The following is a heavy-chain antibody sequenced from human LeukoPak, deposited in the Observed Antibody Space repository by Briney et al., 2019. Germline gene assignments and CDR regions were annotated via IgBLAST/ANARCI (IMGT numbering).Heavy chain of an antibody. CDR1: GFTFSSHS. V-gene: IGHV3-21*01. Sequence: GGSLRLSCAASGFTFSSHSMNWVRQAPGKGLEWVSSISSSSSYIYYADSVKGRFTISRDNAKNSLYLQMNSLRAEGTAVYYCVRSRSTWFGEVLAAFDIWGQGTMVTVSS. D-gene: IGHD3-10*01. CDR3: VRSRSTWFGEVLAAFDI. J-gene: IGHJ3*02. CDR2: ISSSSSYI.